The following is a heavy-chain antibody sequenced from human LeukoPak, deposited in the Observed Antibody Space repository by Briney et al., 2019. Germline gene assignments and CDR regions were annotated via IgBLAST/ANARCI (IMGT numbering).Heavy chain of an antibody. J-gene: IGHJ6*03. Sequence: ASVKVSCKASGYTFTSYGISWVRQAPGQGLEWMGWISAYNGNTNYAQKLQGRVTMTTDTSTSTAYMELRSLRSDDTAVYYCARSLVVVPAAPAYYYYYMDVWGKGTTVTVSS. D-gene: IGHD2-2*01. CDR1: GYTFTSYG. CDR2: ISAYNGNT. V-gene: IGHV1-18*01. CDR3: ARSLVVVPAAPAYYYYYMDV.